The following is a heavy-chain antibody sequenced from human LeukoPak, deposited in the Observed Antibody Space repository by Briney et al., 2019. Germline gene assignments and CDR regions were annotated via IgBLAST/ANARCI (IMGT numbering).Heavy chain of an antibody. J-gene: IGHJ4*02. D-gene: IGHD4-17*01. CDR2: INSDGSSA. V-gene: IGHV3-74*01. Sequence: PGGSLRLSCAASGFTFSSYWMHWVRQAPGKGLVWVSRINSDGSSASYADSVKGRFTISRDNAKNTLYLQMNSLRAEDTAVYYCARDRGLPHRRFDYWGQGTLVTVSS. CDR3: ARDRGLPHRRFDY. CDR1: GFTFSSYW.